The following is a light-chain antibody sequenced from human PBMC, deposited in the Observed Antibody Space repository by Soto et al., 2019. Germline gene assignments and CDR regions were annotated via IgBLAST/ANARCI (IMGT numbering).Light chain of an antibody. CDR3: MQSLQTPLT. CDR1: QNLLHSNGYNY. J-gene: IGKJ4*01. V-gene: IGKV2-28*01. CDR2: LGS. Sequence: DIVMTQCPLSLPVTPGEPASISCRSSQNLLHSNGYNYLDWYLQKPGQSPQLLIFLGSNRASGVPDRFSGSGSGTDFTLKISRVEAEDVGVYYCMQSLQTPLTFGGGTKVESK.